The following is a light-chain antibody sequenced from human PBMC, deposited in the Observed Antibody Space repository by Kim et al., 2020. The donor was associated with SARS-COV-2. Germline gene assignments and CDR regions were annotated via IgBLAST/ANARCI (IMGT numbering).Light chain of an antibody. Sequence: SPGERATLSWGASQSVRSWLAWYKERPGHAPRLLIYGASTRAPGIPARFSGSGSGTEFTLTISSRQSEDFAVYYWQQYGNWPPLTFGGGTKVDIK. J-gene: IGKJ4*01. V-gene: IGKV3D-15*01. CDR1: QSVRSW. CDR3: QQYGNWPPLT. CDR2: GAS.